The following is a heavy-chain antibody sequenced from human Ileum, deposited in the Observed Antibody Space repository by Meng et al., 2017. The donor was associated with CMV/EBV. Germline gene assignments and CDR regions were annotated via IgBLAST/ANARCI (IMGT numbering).Heavy chain of an antibody. Sequence: LPLQTSGHIRLQPSETLSLTCTVTGGSLTSYYWTWIRQPAGKGLEWIGRIHPTGTTDDNPSLRSRVSMSLDKSKNQFSLKLSSVTAADTAVYYCARVGAMVRGPHFDYWGQGTLVTVSS. CDR3: ARVGAMVRGPHFDY. J-gene: IGHJ4*02. D-gene: IGHD3-10*01. V-gene: IGHV4-4*07. CDR1: GGSLTSYY. CDR2: IHPTGTT.